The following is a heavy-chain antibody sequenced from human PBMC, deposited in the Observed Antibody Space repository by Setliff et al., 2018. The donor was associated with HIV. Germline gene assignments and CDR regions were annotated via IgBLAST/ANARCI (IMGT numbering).Heavy chain of an antibody. J-gene: IGHJ4*02. D-gene: IGHD6-13*01. CDR1: GFTFSNAW. CDR2: IRSKAYGGTT. CDR3: TRDLPGYSSTWYDY. Sequence: PGGSLRLSCAASGFTFSNAWMNWVRQAPGKGLEWVGFIRSKAYGGTTEYVASVKGRFTISRDDSKTIAYLQMNSLKSEDTAVYYCTRDLPGYSSTWYDYWGQGTLVTVSS. V-gene: IGHV3-49*04.